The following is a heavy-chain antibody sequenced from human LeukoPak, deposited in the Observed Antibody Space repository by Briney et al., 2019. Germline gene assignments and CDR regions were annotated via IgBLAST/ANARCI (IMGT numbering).Heavy chain of an antibody. V-gene: IGHV4-39*01. CDR1: GGSIFSSSFS. D-gene: IGHD1/OR15-1a*01. J-gene: IGHJ4*02. CDR3: ARRPAEEQYREFFDY. CDR2: FYLDGRT. Sequence: TSETLSLTCSVSGGSIFSSSFSWGWIRQPPGKRLEWIGNFYLDGRTYYNPSFKSRVTISADTSKNDFSLMLNSVSAADTAVYYCARRPAEEQYREFFDYWGQGTLVTVSS.